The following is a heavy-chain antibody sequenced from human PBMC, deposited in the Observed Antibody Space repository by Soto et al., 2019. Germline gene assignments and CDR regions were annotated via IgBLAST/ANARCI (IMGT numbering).Heavy chain of an antibody. CDR2: ISGGGETT. J-gene: IGHJ4*02. V-gene: IGHV3-23*01. Sequence: EVQRLESGGGLVQPGGSLRLSCAAAGFTFSSYAMWWVRQAPGKGLECVSAISGGGETTYYADSVKGRFTISRDNYKNTLYLQMNSLRAEDTAVYYCAFNSGSGSYYFDYWGQGTLVTVSS. D-gene: IGHD3-10*01. CDR1: GFTFSSYA. CDR3: AFNSGSGSYYFDY.